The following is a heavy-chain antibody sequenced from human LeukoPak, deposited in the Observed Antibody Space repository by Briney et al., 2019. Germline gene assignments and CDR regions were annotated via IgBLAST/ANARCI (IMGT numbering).Heavy chain of an antibody. Sequence: SETLSLTCTVSGGSISSYYWSWIRQPPGKGLEWIGYIYYSGSTNYNPSLKSRVTISVDTSKNQFSLKLSSVTAADTAVYYCARVSRDGYNWEDFDYWGQGTLVTVS. J-gene: IGHJ4*02. CDR3: ARVSRDGYNWEDFDY. CDR2: IYYSGST. CDR1: GGSISSYY. D-gene: IGHD5-24*01. V-gene: IGHV4-59*01.